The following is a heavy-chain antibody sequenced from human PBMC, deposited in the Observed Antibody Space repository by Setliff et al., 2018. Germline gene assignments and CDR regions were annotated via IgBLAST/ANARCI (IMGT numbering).Heavy chain of an antibody. CDR1: GFTFSSYA. Sequence: LSLSCAASGFTFSSYAMSWVRQAPGKGLEWVSMISGSAQTTYYADSVKGRFTISRDNSKNTVYLDVNSLRAEDTAVYYCAKRGPYCSGGTCHYYFDYWGQGTLVTVSS. CDR2: ISGSAQTT. D-gene: IGHD2-15*01. J-gene: IGHJ4*02. CDR3: AKRGPYCSGGTCHYYFDY. V-gene: IGHV3-23*01.